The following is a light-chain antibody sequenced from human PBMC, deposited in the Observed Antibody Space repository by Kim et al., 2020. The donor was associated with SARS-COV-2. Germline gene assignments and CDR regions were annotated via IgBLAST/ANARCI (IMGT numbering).Light chain of an antibody. Sequence: GQSSNIACTDSSNDDGDDHRVSCYQPAPGPDPNLMIDEVTGRPSGVPDRFSGSKAGNTASLTISGLQAEDEADYYCISYTSSSTFVFGTGTKVTVL. CDR2: EVT. V-gene: IGLV2-18*02. CDR1: SNDDGDDHR. J-gene: IGLJ1*01. CDR3: ISYTSSSTFV.